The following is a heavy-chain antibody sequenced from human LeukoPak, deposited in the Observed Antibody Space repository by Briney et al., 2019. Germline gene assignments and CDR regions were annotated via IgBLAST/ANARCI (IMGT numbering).Heavy chain of an antibody. CDR3: ARSIAAAGNDNWFDP. CDR1: GYSFTTSW. Sequence: GESLKISCKASGYSFTTSWIGWVRQMPGKGLELMGIIYPGDSDTRYSPSFQGQITISADKSISTAYLQWSSLRASDTAMYYCARSIAAAGNDNWFDPWGQGTLVTVSS. CDR2: IYPGDSDT. J-gene: IGHJ5*02. V-gene: IGHV5-51*01. D-gene: IGHD6-13*01.